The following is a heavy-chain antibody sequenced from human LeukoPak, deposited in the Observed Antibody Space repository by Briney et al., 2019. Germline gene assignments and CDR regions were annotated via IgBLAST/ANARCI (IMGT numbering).Heavy chain of an antibody. CDR2: ISGSGGST. CDR3: AKAVSGSYFLSFNY. J-gene: IGHJ4*02. V-gene: IGHV3-23*01. CDR1: GFTFSSYG. D-gene: IGHD1-26*01. Sequence: AGGSLRLSCAASGFTFSSYGMHWVRQAPGKGLEWVSAISGSGGSTYYADSVKGRFTISRDNSKNTLYLQMNSLRAEDTAVYYCAKAVSGSYFLSFNYWGQGTLVTVSS.